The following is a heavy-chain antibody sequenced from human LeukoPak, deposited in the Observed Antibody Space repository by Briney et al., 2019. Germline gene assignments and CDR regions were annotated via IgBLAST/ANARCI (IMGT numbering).Heavy chain of an antibody. J-gene: IGHJ3*02. CDR3: ARDGYGSGTYAFDI. CDR2: ISSSSSTI. CDR1: GFTFSSYS. Sequence: GGSLRLSCAASGFTFSSYSMNWVRQAPGKGLEWVSYISSSSSTIYYADSVKGRFTISRVNAKNSLYLQMNSLRAEDTAVYYCARDGYGSGTYAFDIWGQGTMVTVSS. V-gene: IGHV3-48*01. D-gene: IGHD3-10*01.